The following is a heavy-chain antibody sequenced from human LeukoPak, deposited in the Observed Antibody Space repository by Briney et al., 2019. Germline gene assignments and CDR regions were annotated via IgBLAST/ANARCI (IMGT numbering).Heavy chain of an antibody. CDR3: ARSRKSYYYYYMDV. V-gene: IGHV1-69*05. CDR2: IIPIFGTT. Sequence: GASVKVSCKASGGTFINYAISWVRQAPGQGLEWMGGIIPIFGTTNYAQKCQGRVTINTDEYTSTAYMELSSLRSEDTAVYYCARSRKSYYYYYMDVWGKGTTVTVSS. CDR1: GGTFINYA. J-gene: IGHJ6*03.